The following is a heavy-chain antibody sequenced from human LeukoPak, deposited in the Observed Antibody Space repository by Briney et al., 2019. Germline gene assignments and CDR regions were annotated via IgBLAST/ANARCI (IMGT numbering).Heavy chain of an antibody. V-gene: IGHV3-74*01. J-gene: IGHJ4*02. CDR2: INSDGSST. CDR3: ARLSIIRGVSADS. D-gene: IGHD3-10*01. CDR1: VFTFSRYW. Sequence: GGSLRLSCAASVFTFSRYWMHWVRHAPGKGLVWVSRINSDGSSTSYADSVKRRFTISRDNAENTLNLHMNSVRGEHTAVYYCARLSIIRGVSADSWGQGTLVTVSS.